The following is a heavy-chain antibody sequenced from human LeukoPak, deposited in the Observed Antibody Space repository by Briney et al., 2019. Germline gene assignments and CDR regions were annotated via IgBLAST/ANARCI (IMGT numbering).Heavy chain of an antibody. CDR2: INHSGST. D-gene: IGHD6-13*01. V-gene: IGHV4-34*01. CDR3: APRGGIAAAGTGLGD. CDR1: GGSFSGYY. Sequence: PSETLSLTCAVYGGSFSGYYWSWLRQPPGKGLEWIGEINHSGSTNYNPSLKSRVTISVDTSKNQFSLKLSSVTAADTAVYYCAPRGGIAAAGTGLGDWGQGTLVTVSS. J-gene: IGHJ4*02.